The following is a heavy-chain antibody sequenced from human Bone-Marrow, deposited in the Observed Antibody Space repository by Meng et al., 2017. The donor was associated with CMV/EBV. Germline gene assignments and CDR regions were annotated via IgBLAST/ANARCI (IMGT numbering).Heavy chain of an antibody. Sequence: QGQLGQAGAEVKKPGASVKVSCKASGYTFTGYYRHWVRQAPGQGLEWMGWINPNSGGTNYAQKFQGRVTMTRDTSISTAYMELSRLRSDDTAVYYCARESITMVRGVSWFDPWGQGTLVTVSS. V-gene: IGHV1-2*02. CDR2: INPNSGGT. D-gene: IGHD3-10*01. CDR1: GYTFTGYY. J-gene: IGHJ5*02. CDR3: ARESITMVRGVSWFDP.